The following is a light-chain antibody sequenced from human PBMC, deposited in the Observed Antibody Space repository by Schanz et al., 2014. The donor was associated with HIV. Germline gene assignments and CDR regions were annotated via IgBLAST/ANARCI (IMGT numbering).Light chain of an antibody. CDR2: GAS. V-gene: IGKV3-20*01. J-gene: IGKJ4*01. Sequence: EIVLTQSPGTLTLSPGERVTLSCRASQSVSTTSLAWYQHKPGQSPRLLIYGASFRATGIPDRFSGSDSGTDFTLTISRLEPEDFAVYYCHQYGDSRGSFGGGTKVEIK. CDR1: QSVSTTS. CDR3: HQYGDSRGS.